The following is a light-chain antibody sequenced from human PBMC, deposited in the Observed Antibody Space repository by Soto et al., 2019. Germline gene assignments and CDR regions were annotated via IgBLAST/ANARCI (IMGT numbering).Light chain of an antibody. CDR1: NSNIGNNY. J-gene: IGLJ3*02. Sequence: QSVLTQPPSVSAAPGQKVTISCSGSNSNIGNNYVSWFQHLSGTAPKLLIYENNKRPSGIPDRFSGSKSGTSATLGITGLQTGDEADYYCATWDSSLSAGVFGGGTKLTVL. CDR3: ATWDSSLSAGV. V-gene: IGLV1-51*02. CDR2: ENN.